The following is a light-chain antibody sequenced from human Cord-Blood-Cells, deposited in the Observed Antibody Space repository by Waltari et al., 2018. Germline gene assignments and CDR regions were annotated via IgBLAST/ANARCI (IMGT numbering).Light chain of an antibody. CDR1: SPTTGRNY. CDR3: AAWDDSLSGV. CDR2: RNN. Sequence: QSVLTQPPSAPGTPGQSVSISSSGRSPTTGRNYVYRYQQPPGTAPKLLIYRNNQRPSGVPARFSGSKSGTSASLAISGLRSEDEADYYCAAWDDSLSGVFGGGTKLTVL. V-gene: IGLV1-47*01. J-gene: IGLJ3*02.